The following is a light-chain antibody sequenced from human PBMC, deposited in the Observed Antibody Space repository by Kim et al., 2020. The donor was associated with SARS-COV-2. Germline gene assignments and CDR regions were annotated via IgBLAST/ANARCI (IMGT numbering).Light chain of an antibody. CDR1: SSDVGSYNY. Sequence: GQTITISCTGTSSDVGSYNYVYWYQQHPGKAPKFMIYDVSKRPAGISKRFSGSKCGNTASLTISGLQAEDEADYYCSSYTGSGTWVFGGGTKVTVL. J-gene: IGLJ3*02. CDR3: SSYTGSGTWV. V-gene: IGLV2-14*03. CDR2: DVS.